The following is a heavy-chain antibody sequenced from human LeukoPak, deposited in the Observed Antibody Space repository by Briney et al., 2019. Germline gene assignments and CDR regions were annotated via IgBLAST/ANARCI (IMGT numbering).Heavy chain of an antibody. CDR3: ARGRSITLLRGVAMSDGFDI. V-gene: IGHV3-21*06. D-gene: IGHD3-10*01. J-gene: IGHJ3*02. CDR2: TDTSGNYI. CDR1: GXTLSNYG. Sequence: GGSLRLSCEASGXTLSNYGMNWVRQAPGKGLEWVSFTDTSGNYIYYGDSVKGRFTISRDNARNLLFLQMNGLRAEDTAVYYCARGRSITLLRGVAMSDGFDIWGQGAMVAVSS.